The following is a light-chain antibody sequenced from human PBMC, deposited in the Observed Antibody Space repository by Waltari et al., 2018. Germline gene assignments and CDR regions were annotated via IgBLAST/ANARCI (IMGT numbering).Light chain of an antibody. V-gene: IGLV2-14*01. CDR3: SSYTDSTTVV. Sequence: QSALTQPASVSGSPGQSITLSRSGSTPYIGTSAYLSWYQQYPGKAPKLILYQVTIRPSGVSNRFSGSKSGNTASLTISGLQTDDEAIYYCSSYTDSTTVVFGGGTVVTVL. CDR1: TPYIGTSAY. CDR2: QVT. J-gene: IGLJ2*01.